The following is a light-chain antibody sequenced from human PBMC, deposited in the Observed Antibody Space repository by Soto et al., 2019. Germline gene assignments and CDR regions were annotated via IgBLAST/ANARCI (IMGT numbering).Light chain of an antibody. CDR3: YSPDSSRGI. Sequence: SYELTQPPSLSVSPGQTARITCSGDAFPKKYAYWYQQRSGQAPVLVIYEDTKRPSGIPERFSGSSSGTTATLTISGAHVEDDGDYFCYSPDSSRGIFGGGTKLTVL. V-gene: IGLV3-10*01. CDR1: AFPKKY. J-gene: IGLJ2*01. CDR2: EDT.